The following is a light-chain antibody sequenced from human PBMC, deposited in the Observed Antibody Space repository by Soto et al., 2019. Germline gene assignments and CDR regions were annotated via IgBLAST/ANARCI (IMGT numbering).Light chain of an antibody. Sequence: QSALTQPASVSGSPGQSITISCTGSSSDVGAYKYVSWFQQHLGKAPKLIIYEVSNRPSGVSDRFSGSKSGNTASLTISGLQAEDDADYHCSSYTTTTAWVFGGGTKLTVL. CDR1: SSDVGAYKY. V-gene: IGLV2-14*01. J-gene: IGLJ3*02. CDR3: SSYTTTTAWV. CDR2: EVS.